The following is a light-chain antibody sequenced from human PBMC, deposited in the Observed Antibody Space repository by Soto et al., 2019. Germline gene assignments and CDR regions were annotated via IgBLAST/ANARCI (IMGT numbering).Light chain of an antibody. J-gene: IGKJ1*01. CDR3: QQYYSNPRT. CDR1: DGVFDSSNNKNY. Sequence: DIVMTQSPDSLAVSLGVRATINCKSRDGVFDSSNNKNYLAWYQQKPGQPPKLLIYWASTRESGVPDRFSGSGSGTDFTLTISSLQAEDVAVYYCQQYYSNPRTFGQGTKVDIK. V-gene: IGKV4-1*01. CDR2: WAS.